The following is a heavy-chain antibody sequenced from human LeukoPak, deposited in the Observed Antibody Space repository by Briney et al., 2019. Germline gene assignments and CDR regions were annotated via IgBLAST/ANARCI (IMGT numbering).Heavy chain of an antibody. CDR3: AKDEVVRGLVIRFDY. D-gene: IGHD3-10*01. CDR1: GFTFSDYA. Sequence: GGSLRLSCAASGFTFSDYAMAWVRQAPGKGLEWVSAISGSGATTYYADSVKGRFTISRDNSKNTLYLQMNSLRAEDTAMYYCAKDEVVRGLVIRFDYWGQGTLVTVSS. J-gene: IGHJ4*02. V-gene: IGHV3-23*01. CDR2: ISGSGATT.